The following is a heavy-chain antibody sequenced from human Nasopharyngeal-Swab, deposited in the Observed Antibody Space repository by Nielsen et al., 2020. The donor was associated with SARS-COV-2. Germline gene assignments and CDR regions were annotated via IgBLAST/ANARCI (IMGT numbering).Heavy chain of an antibody. CDR3: AREGWEGRRVPAALYYYYGMDV. V-gene: IGHV3-11*01. D-gene: IGHD2-2*01. Sequence: GESLKISCAASGFTFSDYYMSWIRQAPGKGLEWVSYISSSGSTIYYADSGKGRFTISRDHAKNSLYLQMNSLRAEDTAVYYWAREGWEGRRVPAALYYYYGMDVWGQGTTVTVSS. CDR1: GFTFSDYY. CDR2: ISSSGSTI. J-gene: IGHJ6*02.